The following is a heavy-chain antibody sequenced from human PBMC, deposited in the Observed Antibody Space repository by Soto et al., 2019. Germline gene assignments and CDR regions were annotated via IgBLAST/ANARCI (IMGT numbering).Heavy chain of an antibody. CDR2: IIPIFGTG. CDR1: GGTFSSYA. D-gene: IGHD3-10*01. J-gene: IGHJ5*02. Sequence: QVQLVQSGAEVKKPGSSVKVSCKASGGTFSSYAISWVRQAPGQGLEWMGGIIPIFGTGNYAQKFQGRGTITADESTSPAYIELSSLRSEDTAVYYCASGDTMVRGVIVPYNWFDPWGQGTLVTVSS. CDR3: ASGDTMVRGVIVPYNWFDP. V-gene: IGHV1-69*01.